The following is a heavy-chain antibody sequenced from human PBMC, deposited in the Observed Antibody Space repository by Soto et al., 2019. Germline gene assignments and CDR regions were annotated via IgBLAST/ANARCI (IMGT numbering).Heavy chain of an antibody. CDR3: ARGVAGAIGVHDS. J-gene: IGHJ4*02. D-gene: IGHD1-26*01. V-gene: IGHV3-33*01. Sequence: PWGSLRLSCAASGFTFSSYGMHWVRQAPGKGLEWVAVIWYDGSNKYYADSVKGRFTISRDNSKNTLYLQMNSLKADDTAVYYCARGVAGAIGVHDSCGQGTQVTVSS. CDR1: GFTFSSYG. CDR2: IWYDGSNK.